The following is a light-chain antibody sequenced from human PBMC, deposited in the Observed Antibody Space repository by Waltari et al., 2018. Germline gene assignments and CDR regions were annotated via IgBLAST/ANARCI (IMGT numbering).Light chain of an antibody. J-gene: IGKJ4*01. CDR2: ASS. CDR1: QDIDNN. V-gene: IGKV1-33*01. Sequence: DIQMTQSPSPLSASVRDRVIITCRARQDIDNNLNWYQQKPGKSPKLLIYASSTFETCVPARFSGSGSGRKFSFTSSSLQPEDFATYYCQQFDNVPLTFGGGTKVDIK. CDR3: QQFDNVPLT.